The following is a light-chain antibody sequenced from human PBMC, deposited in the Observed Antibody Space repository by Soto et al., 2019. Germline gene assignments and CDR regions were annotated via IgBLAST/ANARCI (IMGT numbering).Light chain of an antibody. CDR3: QQYGSSPLYT. CDR1: QSVSSNY. V-gene: IGKV3-20*01. CDR2: GAS. Sequence: EVVLTQSPGTLSLSPGERATLSCRASQSVSSNYLAWYQLTPGQAPRLLVYGASTRASGIPDRFSGSGSGTDFTLTISRLEPEDFAVYYCQQYGSSPLYTFGQGTKLEIK. J-gene: IGKJ2*01.